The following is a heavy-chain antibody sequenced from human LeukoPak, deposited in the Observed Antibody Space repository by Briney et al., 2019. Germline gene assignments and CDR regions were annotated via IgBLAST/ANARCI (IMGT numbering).Heavy chain of an antibody. V-gene: IGHV4-59*11. J-gene: IGHJ4*02. CDR3: TRDGGVAVTPLDFDF. D-gene: IGHD6-19*01. CDR2: ISYRGST. Sequence: SETLSLTCTVFGASTSTHYWSWIRQSPGKGLEWIGYISYRGSTDYNPSLRSRVTLSVDTSTNQISLRLMSVTAADTAVYYCTRDGGVAVTPLDFDFWGQGTLVTVSS. CDR1: GASTSTHY.